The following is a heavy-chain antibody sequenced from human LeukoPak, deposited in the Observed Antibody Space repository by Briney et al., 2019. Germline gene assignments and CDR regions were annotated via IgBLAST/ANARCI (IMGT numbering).Heavy chain of an antibody. J-gene: IGHJ4*02. D-gene: IGHD4/OR15-4a*01. CDR1: GGSIDSSSYY. CDR3: SSSDYVYYFDY. CDR2: IYYSGST. V-gene: IGHV4-39*01. Sequence: SSETLSLTCTVPGGSIDSSSYYWGWIRQPPGKGLEWIGSIYYSGSTYYNPSLKSRVTISVDTSKNQFSLKLSSVTAADTAVYYCSSSDYVYYFDYWGQGTLVTVSS.